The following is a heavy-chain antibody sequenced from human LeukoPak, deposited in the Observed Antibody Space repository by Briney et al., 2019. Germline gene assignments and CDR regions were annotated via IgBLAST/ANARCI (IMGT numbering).Heavy chain of an antibody. CDR3: ARASGCGGDYYAFDY. Sequence: PGGSLRLSCAASGFTFSCYSMNWVRQAPGKWLEWVSYISGSSSTIYYADSVKGRFTISRDNAKNSLYLQMNSLRAEDTAVYYCARASGCGGDYYAFDYWGQGTLVTVSS. D-gene: IGHD2-21*01. CDR2: ISGSSSTI. CDR1: GFTFSCYS. J-gene: IGHJ4*02. V-gene: IGHV3-48*01.